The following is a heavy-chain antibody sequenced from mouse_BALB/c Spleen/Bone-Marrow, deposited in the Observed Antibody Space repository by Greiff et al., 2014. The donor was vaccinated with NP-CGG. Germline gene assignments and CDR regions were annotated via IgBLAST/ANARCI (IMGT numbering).Heavy chain of an antibody. J-gene: IGHJ3*01. CDR1: GYTFTSYY. Sequence: VQLQQSGPELVKPGASVKMSCKASGYTFTSYYIHWVKQRPGQGLEWIGWIYPGDGSTKYNEKFKGKTTLTADKSSSTAYMLLSSLTSEDSAIYFCAICYGYDEFAYWGQGLWSLSLQ. CDR2: IYPGDGST. D-gene: IGHD2-2*01. CDR3: AICYGYDEFAY. V-gene: IGHV1S56*01.